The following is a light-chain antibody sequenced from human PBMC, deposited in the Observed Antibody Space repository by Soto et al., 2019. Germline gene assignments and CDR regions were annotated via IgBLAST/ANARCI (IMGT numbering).Light chain of an antibody. CDR1: QSISSY. J-gene: IGKJ1*01. CDR3: QQSYSTPWT. CDR2: AAS. Sequence: DIQMTQSPSSLSASVGDRVTITCRASQSISSYLNWYQKKPGKAPDLLIYAASSLQSGVSSRFSGSRSGTGFTLTISSLQPEDFATYYCQQSYSTPWTFGQGTKVDIK. V-gene: IGKV1-39*01.